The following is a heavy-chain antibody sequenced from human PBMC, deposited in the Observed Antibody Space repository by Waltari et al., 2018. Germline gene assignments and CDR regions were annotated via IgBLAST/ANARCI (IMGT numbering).Heavy chain of an antibody. Sequence: QVQLVQSGAEVKKPGSSVKVSCKASGGTFSSYAISWVRQAHGQGLEWMGRIIPIFCTSNYAQKCQGRGTITADKSTSTAYMELSSLRSEDTAVYYCAREYYDFWKTPAYFDYWGQGTLVTVSS. V-gene: IGHV1-69*08. CDR1: GGTFSSYA. D-gene: IGHD3-3*01. J-gene: IGHJ4*02. CDR2: IIPIFCTS. CDR3: AREYYDFWKTPAYFDY.